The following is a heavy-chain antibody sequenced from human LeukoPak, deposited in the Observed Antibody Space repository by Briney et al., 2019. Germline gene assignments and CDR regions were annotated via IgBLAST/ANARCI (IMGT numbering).Heavy chain of an antibody. CDR1: GFTFSSYW. J-gene: IGHJ3*02. CDR2: ISSSSSTI. CDR3: ARDLYCSSTSCQHDDAFDI. V-gene: IGHV3-48*04. D-gene: IGHD2-2*01. Sequence: GGSLRLSCAASGFTFSSYWMHWVRQAPGKGLEWVSYISSSSSTIYYADSVKGRFTISRDNAKNSLYLQMNSLRAEDTAVYYCARDLYCSSTSCQHDDAFDIWGQGTMVTVSS.